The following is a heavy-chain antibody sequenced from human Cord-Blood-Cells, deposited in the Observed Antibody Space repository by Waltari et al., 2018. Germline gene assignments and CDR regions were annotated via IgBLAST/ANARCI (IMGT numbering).Heavy chain of an antibody. D-gene: IGHD6-13*01. J-gene: IGHJ4*02. CDR3: ARRSSSSWFDY. Sequence: QLQLQESGPGLVKPSEPLSLTCTVSGGSISSSSYYWGWIRQPPGKGLAWIGSIYYSGSTYYNPSLKSRVTISVDTSKNQFSLKLSSVTAADTAVYYCARRSSSSWFDYWGQGTLVTVSS. V-gene: IGHV4-39*01. CDR1: GGSISSSSYY. CDR2: IYYSGST.